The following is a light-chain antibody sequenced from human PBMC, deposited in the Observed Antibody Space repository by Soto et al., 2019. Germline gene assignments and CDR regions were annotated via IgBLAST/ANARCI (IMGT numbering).Light chain of an antibody. CDR3: QHYENIPT. CDR2: DAS. CDR1: QGISSA. J-gene: IGKJ5*01. V-gene: IGKV1D-13*01. Sequence: IQMTQSPSTLSASVGDRVTITCRAIQGISSALSWYQHKPGKSPKPLIYDASSLESGVPSRFSGSGSGTDFTLTISSLKPEDIATYYCQHYENIPTFGQGTRLEIK.